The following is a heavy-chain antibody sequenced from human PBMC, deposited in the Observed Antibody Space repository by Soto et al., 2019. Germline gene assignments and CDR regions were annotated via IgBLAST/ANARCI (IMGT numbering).Heavy chain of an antibody. V-gene: IGHV3-48*03. CDR3: ARDRGRSIFDY. CDR1: GFTFSNYE. J-gene: IGHJ4*02. CDR2: ISSSGSII. Sequence: GGSLRLSCAASGFTFSNYEMNWVRQAPGKGLEWISYISSSGSIIHYADSVKGRFTISRDNAKNSLYLQVSSLRAEDTAVYYCARDRGRSIFDYWGRGTLVTVSS.